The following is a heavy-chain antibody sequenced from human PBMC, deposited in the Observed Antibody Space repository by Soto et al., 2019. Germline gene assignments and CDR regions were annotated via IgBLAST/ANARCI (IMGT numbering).Heavy chain of an antibody. CDR3: ARRAITMIVVVTNDAFDI. CDR2: IIPIFGTA. CDR1: GGTFSSYA. J-gene: IGHJ3*02. Sequence: SVKVSCKASGGTFSSYAISWVRQAPGQGLEWMGGIIPIFGTANYAQKFQGRVTITADKSTSTAYMELSSLRSEDTAVYYCARRAITMIVVVTNDAFDIWGQGTMVTV. D-gene: IGHD3-22*01. V-gene: IGHV1-69*06.